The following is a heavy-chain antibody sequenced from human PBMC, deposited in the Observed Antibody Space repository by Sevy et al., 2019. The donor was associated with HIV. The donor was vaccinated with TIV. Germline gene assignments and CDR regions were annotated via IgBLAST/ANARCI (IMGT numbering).Heavy chain of an antibody. CDR3: ATTKDYYDSNGYPFDY. CDR2: FDPEDDET. Sequence: ASVKVSCKVSGYTLTELSMHWVRQAPGKGLEWMGTFDPEDDETIYAQTFQGRVTMTEDTSTDTAYMELSSLRSEDTAVYYCATTKDYYDSNGYPFDYWGQGTLVTVSS. J-gene: IGHJ4*02. CDR1: GYTLTELS. D-gene: IGHD3-22*01. V-gene: IGHV1-24*01.